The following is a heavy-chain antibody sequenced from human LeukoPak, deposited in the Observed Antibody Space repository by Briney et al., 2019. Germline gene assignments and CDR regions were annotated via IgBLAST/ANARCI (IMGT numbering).Heavy chain of an antibody. D-gene: IGHD4-17*01. V-gene: IGHV3-23*01. CDR1: GFTFSSYA. Sequence: PGGSLRLSCAASGFTFSSYAMSWVRQAPGKGLEWVSAISGSGGSTCYADSVKGRFTISRDNSKNTLYLQMNSLRAEDTAVYYCAKAKPRITVTTALDYWGQGTLVTVSS. CDR3: AKAKPRITVTTALDY. J-gene: IGHJ4*02. CDR2: ISGSGGST.